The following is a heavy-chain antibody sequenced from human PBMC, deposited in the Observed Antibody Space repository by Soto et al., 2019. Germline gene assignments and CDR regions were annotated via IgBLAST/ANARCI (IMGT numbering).Heavy chain of an antibody. V-gene: IGHV1-69*13. Sequence: SVKVSCKASGVTFSKFIMTWVRQAPGLGLEWVGGIIPIFGTANYAQKFQGRVTITADESTSTSYMEVNNLRSEDTAVYYCAKVRYSSPMGYYYGMDVWGQGTTVTVSS. CDR1: GVTFSKFI. CDR3: AKVRYSSPMGYYYGMDV. J-gene: IGHJ6*02. D-gene: IGHD6-19*01. CDR2: IIPIFGTA.